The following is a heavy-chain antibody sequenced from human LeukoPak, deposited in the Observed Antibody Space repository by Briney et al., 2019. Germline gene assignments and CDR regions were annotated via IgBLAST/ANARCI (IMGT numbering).Heavy chain of an antibody. CDR1: GFTFSSYS. V-gene: IGHV3-21*01. CDR3: ARYCGGDCYRNDY. CDR2: ISSSSSYI. J-gene: IGHJ4*02. Sequence: GGSLRLSCAASGFTFSSYSMNWVRQAPGKGLEWVSSISSSSSYIYYADSVKGRFTISRDNAKNSLYLQMNSLGAEDTAVYYCARYCGGDCYRNDYWGQGTLVTVSS. D-gene: IGHD2-21*02.